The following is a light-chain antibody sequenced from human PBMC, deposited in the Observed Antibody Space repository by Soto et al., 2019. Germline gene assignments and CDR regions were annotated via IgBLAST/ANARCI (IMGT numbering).Light chain of an antibody. Sequence: EIVMTQSPANLSVSPGERATLSCRASQTVSSNLAWYQQKPGQAPRLLIYGASTRATGVPARFSGSGSGTEFTLTISSLQSEDFAVYYCQQYNNWWTFGQGTKVDIK. CDR3: QQYNNWWT. V-gene: IGKV3-15*01. CDR2: GAS. J-gene: IGKJ1*01. CDR1: QTVSSN.